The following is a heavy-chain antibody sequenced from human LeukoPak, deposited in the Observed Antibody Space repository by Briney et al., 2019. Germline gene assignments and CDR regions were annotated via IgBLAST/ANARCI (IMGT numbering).Heavy chain of an antibody. CDR3: ATTKAPNWFDP. CDR1: GGSISSYY. J-gene: IGHJ5*02. V-gene: IGHV4-59*12. Sequence: SETLSLTCTVSGGSISSYYWSWIRQPPGKGLEWIGYIYYSGSTNYNPSLKSRVTISVDTSKNQFSLKLSSVTAADTAVYYCATTKAPNWFDPWGQGTLVTVSS. D-gene: IGHD2-8*01. CDR2: IYYSGST.